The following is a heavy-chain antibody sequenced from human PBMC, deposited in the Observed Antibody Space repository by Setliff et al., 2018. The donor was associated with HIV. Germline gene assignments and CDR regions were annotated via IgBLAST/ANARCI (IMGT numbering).Heavy chain of an antibody. Sequence: PGGSLRLSCAASGFTFSSYAMSRVRQAPGKGLEWVSVISGSGGTTYYADSVKGRFTISRDNSKNTVFLRMNSLRGEDTAVYYCAALKGYSYGRGCFDPWGQGTLVTVSS. J-gene: IGHJ5*02. V-gene: IGHV3-23*01. CDR2: ISGSGGTT. CDR1: GFTFSSYA. D-gene: IGHD5-18*01. CDR3: AALKGYSYGRGCFDP.